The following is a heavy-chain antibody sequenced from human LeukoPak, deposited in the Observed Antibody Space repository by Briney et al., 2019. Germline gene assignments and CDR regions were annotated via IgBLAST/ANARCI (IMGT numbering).Heavy chain of an antibody. CDR1: GYTLTELS. Sequence: ASVKVSCKVSGYTLTELSMHWVRQAPGKGLDWMGGFDPEDGETVYAQKFQGRVTMTEDTSTDTAYMELSSLRSEDTAVYYCATFPLIVGATIFDYWGQGTLVTVSS. D-gene: IGHD1-26*01. V-gene: IGHV1-24*01. CDR2: FDPEDGET. CDR3: ATFPLIVGATIFDY. J-gene: IGHJ4*02.